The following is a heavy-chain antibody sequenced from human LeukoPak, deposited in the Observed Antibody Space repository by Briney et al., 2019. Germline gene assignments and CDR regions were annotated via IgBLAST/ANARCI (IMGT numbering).Heavy chain of an antibody. V-gene: IGHV3-11*04. D-gene: IGHD5-18*01. Sequence: PGGSLRLSWAASGFTFSDYNMRWIRQAPGKGLEWVSSISRSGSTKYYADSVKGRFTISRDNAKTSLYLQMNSLRAEDTAVYYCARDLSAVTGYTYGRGIDYWGQGTLVTVSS. CDR1: GFTFSDYN. CDR3: ARDLSAVTGYTYGRGIDY. CDR2: ISRSGSTK. J-gene: IGHJ4*02.